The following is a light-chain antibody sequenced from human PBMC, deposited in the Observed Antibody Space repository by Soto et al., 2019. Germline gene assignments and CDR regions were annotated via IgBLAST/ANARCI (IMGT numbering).Light chain of an antibody. CDR2: AAS. CDR3: QQSYSSPLT. J-gene: IGKJ4*01. Sequence: DIQMTQSPSSLSASVGDRVTVTCRASQSISSYLNWYQQKPEKAPNLLIYAASSLQSGVSSRFSGSGSGTDFTLTISSLQPEDFATYYCQQSYSSPLTFGGGTKVEIK. CDR1: QSISSY. V-gene: IGKV1-39*01.